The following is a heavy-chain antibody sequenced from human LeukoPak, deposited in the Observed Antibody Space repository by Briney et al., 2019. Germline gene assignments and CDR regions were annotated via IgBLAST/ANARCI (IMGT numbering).Heavy chain of an antibody. Sequence: ASVKVSCKASGYTFTGYYMRWVRQAPGQGLEWMGWINPNSGGTNYAQKFQGWVTMTRDTSISTAYMELSRLRSDDTAVYYCASSSGSYYNPLDYWGQGTLVTVSS. J-gene: IGHJ4*02. D-gene: IGHD3-10*01. CDR1: GYTFTGYY. CDR2: INPNSGGT. V-gene: IGHV1-2*04. CDR3: ASSSGSYYNPLDY.